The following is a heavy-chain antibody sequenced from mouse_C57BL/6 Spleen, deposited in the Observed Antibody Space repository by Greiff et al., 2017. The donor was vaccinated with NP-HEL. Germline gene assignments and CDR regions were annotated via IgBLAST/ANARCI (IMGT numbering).Heavy chain of an antibody. CDR3: TRRGDLAWFAY. Sequence: EVQLQQSGTVLARPGASVKMSCKTSGYTFTSYWMHWVKQRPGQGLEWIGAIYPGNSDTSYNQKFKGKAKLTAVTSASTADMALSSLTNGDSAVYSGTRRGDLAWFAYWGQGTLVTVSA. J-gene: IGHJ3*01. CDR1: GYTFTSYW. D-gene: IGHD3-3*01. CDR2: IYPGNSDT. V-gene: IGHV1-5*01.